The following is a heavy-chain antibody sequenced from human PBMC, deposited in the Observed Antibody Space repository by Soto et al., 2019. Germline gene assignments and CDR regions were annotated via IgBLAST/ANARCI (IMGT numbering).Heavy chain of an antibody. CDR2: ISGSGGST. Sequence: EVQLLESGGGLVQPGGSLRLSCAASGFTFSSYAMSWVRQAPGKGLEWVSAISGSGGSTYYAHSVKGRFTRPRDNSKNTLSLQMNSLRAEDTAVYYCAKPPTMVRAASTDYYYGMDGWGQGTTVSVSS. CDR1: GFTFSSYA. V-gene: IGHV3-23*01. D-gene: IGHD3-10*01. J-gene: IGHJ6*02. CDR3: AKPPTMVRAASTDYYYGMDG.